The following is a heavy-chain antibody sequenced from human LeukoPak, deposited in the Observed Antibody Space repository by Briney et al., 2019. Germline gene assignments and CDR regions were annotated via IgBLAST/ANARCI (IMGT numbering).Heavy chain of an antibody. Sequence: PSETLSLTCTVSGGSISSSSYYWGWIRQPPGKGLEWIGSIYYSGSTYYNPSLKSRVTISVDTSKNQFSLKLSSVTAADTAVYYCARGLNPSFITMIVVAKGDYFDYWGQGTLVTVSS. CDR3: ARGLNPSFITMIVVAKGDYFDY. CDR1: GGSISSSSYY. CDR2: IYYSGST. V-gene: IGHV4-39*07. J-gene: IGHJ4*02. D-gene: IGHD3-22*01.